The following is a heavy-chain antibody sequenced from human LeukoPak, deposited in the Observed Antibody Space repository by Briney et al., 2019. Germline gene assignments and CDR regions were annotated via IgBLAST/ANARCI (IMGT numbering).Heavy chain of an antibody. Sequence: SETLSLTCTVSGASISSYYWSWIRQPPGKGLEWIGYIYYSGSTNYNPALKSRVTISEDTSTNQISLKLSSVTAADTAVYYCARGGRYYDILTGWAHRPFDYWGQGTLVTVSS. D-gene: IGHD3-9*01. V-gene: IGHV4-59*01. CDR2: IYYSGST. CDR1: GASISSYY. J-gene: IGHJ4*02. CDR3: ARGGRYYDILTGWAHRPFDY.